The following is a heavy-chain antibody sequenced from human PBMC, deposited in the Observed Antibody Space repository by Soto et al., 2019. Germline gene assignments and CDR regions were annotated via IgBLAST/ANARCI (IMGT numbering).Heavy chain of an antibody. Sequence: PGGSLRLSCAASGFTFSSHAMSWVRQAPGKGLEWVSSTIDSGGRSYHADSVRGRFTISRDNSKNTLYLQMNSLRADDTAIYYCAKDKMEQWLVGGYYDYWGQGALATVSS. CDR2: TIDSGGRS. J-gene: IGHJ4*02. CDR3: AKDKMEQWLVGGYYDY. CDR1: GFTFSSHA. V-gene: IGHV3-23*01. D-gene: IGHD6-19*01.